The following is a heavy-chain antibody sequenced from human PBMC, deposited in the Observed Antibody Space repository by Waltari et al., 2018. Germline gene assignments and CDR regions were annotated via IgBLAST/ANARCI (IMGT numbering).Heavy chain of an antibody. D-gene: IGHD1-1*01. CDR1: GFTFSKFG. CDR3: AKERGQLQNGGFDD. CDR2: LRFDGSYE. V-gene: IGHV3-30*02. Sequence: QVQLVESGGGVAQPGGALRLSCVPPGFTFSKFGIHWVRQAPGKGGGGWGFLRFDGSYERYADFVKGRLTISSDKSKSKGHGERISLGGEDTAVYYWAKERGQLQNGGFDDMGRGALVPVTS. J-gene: IGHJ4*02.